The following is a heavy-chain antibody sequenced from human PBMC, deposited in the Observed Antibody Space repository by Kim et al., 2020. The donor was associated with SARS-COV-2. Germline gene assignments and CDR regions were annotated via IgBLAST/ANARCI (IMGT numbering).Heavy chain of an antibody. V-gene: IGHV3-7*03. CDR1: GFTFSSYW. CDR3: ARDGLYYYGSGSYYSENHYYYYGMDV. CDR2: IKQDGSEK. D-gene: IGHD3-10*01. J-gene: IGHJ6*02. Sequence: GGSLRLSCAASGFTFSSYWMSWVRQAPGKGLEWVANIKQDGSEKYYVDSVKGRFTISRDNAKNSLYLQMNSLRAEDTAVDYCARDGLYYYGSGSYYSENHYYYYGMDVWGQGTTVTVSS.